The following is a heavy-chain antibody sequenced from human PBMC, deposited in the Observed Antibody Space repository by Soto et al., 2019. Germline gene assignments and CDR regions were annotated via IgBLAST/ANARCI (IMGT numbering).Heavy chain of an antibody. V-gene: IGHV1-2*04. CDR2: INPNSGGT. CDR3: ARGLEGSGSYYNPYYYGMDV. D-gene: IGHD3-10*01. Sequence: QVQLVQSGAEVKKPGASVKVSCKASGYTFTGYYMHWVRQAPGQGLEWMGWINPNSGGTNYAQKFKGWVTMTRDTSISTAYMELSRLRSDDTAVYYCARGLEGSGSYYNPYYYGMDVWGQGTTVTVSS. J-gene: IGHJ6*02. CDR1: GYTFTGYY.